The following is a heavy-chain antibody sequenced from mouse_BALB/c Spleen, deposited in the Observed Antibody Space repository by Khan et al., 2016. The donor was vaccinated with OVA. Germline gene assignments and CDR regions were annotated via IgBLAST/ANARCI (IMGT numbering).Heavy chain of an antibody. J-gene: IGHJ3*01. D-gene: IGHD1-1*01. CDR3: TRLAYYYDSEGFAY. CDR2: VSTGGSYT. CDR1: GFTFSTYG. V-gene: IGHV5-6*01. Sequence: EVELVESGGDLVKPGASLKLSCAASGFTFSTYGMSWVRQAPDKRLEWVATVSTGGSYTYYPDSVKGRFTISRDNAKNTLYLQMSGLRSEDTAMFYCTRLAYYYDSEGFAYWGQGTLVTVSA.